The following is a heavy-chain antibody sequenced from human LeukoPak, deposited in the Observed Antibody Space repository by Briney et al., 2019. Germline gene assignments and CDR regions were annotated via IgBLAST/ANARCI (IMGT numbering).Heavy chain of an antibody. CDR3: ARPYGGYVDYYFYY. CDR1: GFTFSSYA. J-gene: IGHJ4*02. CDR2: ISYDGHNK. D-gene: IGHD5-12*01. V-gene: IGHV3-30-3*01. Sequence: PGRSLRLSCAASGFTFSSYAMDWVRQAPGKGLEWVAVISYDGHNKYYADSVKGRFTISRDNSKNTLYLQMNSLRTEDTAVYYCARPYGGYVDYYFYYWGQGTLVTVSS.